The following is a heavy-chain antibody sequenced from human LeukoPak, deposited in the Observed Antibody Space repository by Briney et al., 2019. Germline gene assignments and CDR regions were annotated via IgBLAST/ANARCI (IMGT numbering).Heavy chain of an antibody. J-gene: IGHJ4*02. CDR1: GYTFTSYY. CDR3: ARYVHGVNFDY. D-gene: IGHD4-23*01. V-gene: IGHV1-46*01. Sequence: ASVKVSCTASGYTFTSYYMHWVRQAPGQGLERMGIINPSGGSTTYAQKFQGRVTMTRDTSTSTVYMELSSLRSEDTAVYYCARYVHGVNFDYWGQGTLVTVSS. CDR2: INPSGGST.